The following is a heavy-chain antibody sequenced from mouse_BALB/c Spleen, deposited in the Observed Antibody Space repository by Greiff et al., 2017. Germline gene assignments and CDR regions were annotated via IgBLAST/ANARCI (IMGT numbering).Heavy chain of an antibody. J-gene: IGHJ2*01. V-gene: IGHV3-6*02. D-gene: IGHD1-2*01. Sequence: EVQLVESGPGLVKPSQSLSLTCSVTGYSITSGYYWNWIRQFPGNKLEWMGYISYDGSNNYNPYLKNRISITRDTSKNQFFLKLNSVTTEDTATYYCARDSLLRPVYFDYWGQGTTLTVSS. CDR2: ISYDGSN. CDR1: GYSITSGYY. CDR3: ARDSLLRPVYFDY.